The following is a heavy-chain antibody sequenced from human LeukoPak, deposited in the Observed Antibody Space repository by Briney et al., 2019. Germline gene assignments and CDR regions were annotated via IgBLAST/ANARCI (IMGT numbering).Heavy chain of an antibody. D-gene: IGHD2-2*01. Sequence: ASVKVSCKASGYTFTSYDINWVRQATGQGLEWMGWMNPNSGNTGYAQKFQGRVTMTRNTSTSTAYMELSSLRSEDTAVYYCARDPSPYCSSTSCPLYYGMDVWGQGTTVTVSS. J-gene: IGHJ6*02. CDR3: ARDPSPYCSSTSCPLYYGMDV. V-gene: IGHV1-8*01. CDR1: GYTFTSYD. CDR2: MNPNSGNT.